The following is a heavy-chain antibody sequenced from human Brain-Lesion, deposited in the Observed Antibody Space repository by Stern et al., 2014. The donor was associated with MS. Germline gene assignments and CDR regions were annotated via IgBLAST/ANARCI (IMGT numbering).Heavy chain of an antibody. CDR1: GYTLTELS. CDR3: ATLSPGAGGNYYRHFDY. CDR2: FDPEDGET. J-gene: IGHJ4*02. V-gene: IGHV1-24*01. D-gene: IGHD1-26*01. Sequence: QVQLVQSGAEVKKPGASVTVSCKVSGYTLTELSMHWARQAPRKGLEWMGGFDPEDGETIYAQKFQGRVTRTEDTSTDTAYMELSSLRSEDTAVYYCATLSPGAGGNYYRHFDYWGQGTLVTVSS.